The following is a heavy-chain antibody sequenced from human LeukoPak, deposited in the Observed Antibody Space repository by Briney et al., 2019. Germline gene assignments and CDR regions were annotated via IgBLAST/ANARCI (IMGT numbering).Heavy chain of an antibody. D-gene: IGHD3-3*01. V-gene: IGHV3-9*01. CDR3: AKDMDDFWSGYFGY. Sequence: PGRSLRLSCAASGFTFDDYAMHWVRQAPGKGLEWVSGISWSSGSIGYADSVKGRFTISRDNAKNSLYLQMNSLRAEDTALYYCAKDMDDFWSGYFGYWGQGTLVTVSS. CDR1: GFTFDDYA. J-gene: IGHJ4*02. CDR2: ISWSSGSI.